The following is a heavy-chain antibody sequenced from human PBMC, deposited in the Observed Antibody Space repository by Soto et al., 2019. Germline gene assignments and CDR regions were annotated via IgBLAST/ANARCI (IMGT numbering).Heavy chain of an antibody. J-gene: IGHJ4*02. D-gene: IGHD6-13*01. CDR1: GGSISSGDYY. Sequence: SETLSLTCTVSGGSISSGDYYWSWIRQPPGKGLEWIGYIYYSGSTYYNPSLKSRVTISVDTSKNQFSLKLSSVTAADTAVYYCARELIAAALDYWGQGTLVTVSS. CDR2: IYYSGST. CDR3: ARELIAAALDY. V-gene: IGHV4-30-4*01.